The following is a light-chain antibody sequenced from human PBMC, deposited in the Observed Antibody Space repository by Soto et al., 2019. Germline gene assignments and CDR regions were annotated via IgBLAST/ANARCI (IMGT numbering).Light chain of an antibody. CDR3: QQYDNLPCT. CDR1: QSISSW. Sequence: DIQMTQSPSTLSASVRDRVTITCRARQSISSWLAWYQQKPGKAPKLLIYDASTLESGVPSRFSGSGSGTEFTLTISSLQPDDFATYYCQQYDNLPCTFGQGTK. CDR2: DAS. V-gene: IGKV1-5*01. J-gene: IGKJ2*02.